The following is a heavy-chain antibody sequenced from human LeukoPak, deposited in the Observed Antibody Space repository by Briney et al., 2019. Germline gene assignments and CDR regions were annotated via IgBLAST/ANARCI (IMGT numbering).Heavy chain of an antibody. CDR3: ARGDDSGYYDYFDY. Sequence: PGGSLRLSCAASGFTFSSYAMSWVRQAPGKGLEWVSAISGSGGSTYYADPVKGRFTISRDFSKNTVFLHMNSLRAEDTAMYYCARGDDSGYYDYFDYWGQGALVTVSS. CDR2: ISGSGGST. D-gene: IGHD3-22*01. V-gene: IGHV3-23*01. CDR1: GFTFSSYA. J-gene: IGHJ4*02.